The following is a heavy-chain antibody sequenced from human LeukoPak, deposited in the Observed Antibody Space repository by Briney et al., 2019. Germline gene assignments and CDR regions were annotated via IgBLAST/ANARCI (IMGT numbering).Heavy chain of an antibody. V-gene: IGHV1-18*01. Sequence: ASVKVSCKASGYTFTSYGISWVRQAPGQGLEWMGWISAYNGNTNYAQKFQGRVTMTRNTSISTAYMELSSLRSEDTAVYYCARGQAATVSGKEDYYYYGMDVWGQGTTVTVSS. CDR1: GYTFTSYG. D-gene: IGHD4-17*01. J-gene: IGHJ6*02. CDR3: ARGQAATVSGKEDYYYYGMDV. CDR2: ISAYNGNT.